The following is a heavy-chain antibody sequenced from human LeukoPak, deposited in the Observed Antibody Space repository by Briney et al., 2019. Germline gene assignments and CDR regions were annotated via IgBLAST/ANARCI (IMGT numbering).Heavy chain of an antibody. CDR1: GFTFSSYW. CDR3: APGGVAGDY. Sequence: GGSLRLSCAASGFTFSSYWMNWVRQAPGKGLEWVANIKQDGSDKYYVDSVKGRFTISRDNAKNSLYLQMNSLRVEDTAVYYCAPGGVAGDYWGQGTLVTVSS. CDR2: IKQDGSDK. D-gene: IGHD6-19*01. J-gene: IGHJ4*02. V-gene: IGHV3-7*01.